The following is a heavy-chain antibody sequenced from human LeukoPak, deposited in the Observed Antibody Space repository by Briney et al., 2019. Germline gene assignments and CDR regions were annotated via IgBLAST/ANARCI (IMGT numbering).Heavy chain of an antibody. CDR3: ASQELELRTIDY. CDR1: GGSISSGDYY. D-gene: IGHD1-7*01. V-gene: IGHV4-30-4*08. Sequence: PSETLSLTCTVSGGSISSGDYYWSWIRQPPGKGLEWIRYIYYSGSTYYNPSLKSRVTISVDTSKNQFSLKLSSVTAADTAVYYCASQELELRTIDYWGQGTLVTVSS. CDR2: IYYSGST. J-gene: IGHJ4*02.